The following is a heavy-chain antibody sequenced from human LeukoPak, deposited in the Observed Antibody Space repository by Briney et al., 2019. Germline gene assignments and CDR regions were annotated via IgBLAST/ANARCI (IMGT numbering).Heavy chain of an antibody. CDR3: AALGDSSGSP. Sequence: GGSLRLSCAASGFTFSSYAMHWVRQAPGKGLEWVAVISYDGSNKYYTDSVRGRFTISRDNSKNTLDLQVDSLRTEDTAVYYCAALGDSSGSPWGQGTLVTVPS. CDR1: GFTFSSYA. CDR2: ISYDGSNK. J-gene: IGHJ4*02. D-gene: IGHD6-19*01. V-gene: IGHV3-30-3*01.